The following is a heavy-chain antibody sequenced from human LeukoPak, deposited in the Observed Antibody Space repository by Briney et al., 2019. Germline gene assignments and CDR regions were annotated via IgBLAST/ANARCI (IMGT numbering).Heavy chain of an antibody. CDR3: ARQGRGYSYGSLFDWFDP. CDR2: ISGTDNTI. CDR1: GFTFSDYY. Sequence: PGGSLRLSCAASGFTFSDYYMSWIRQAPGKGLEWVSYISGTDNTIYYADSVKGRFTISRDNAKNSLYLQMNSLRAEDTAVYYCARQGRGYSYGSLFDWFDPWGQGILVTVSS. J-gene: IGHJ5*02. D-gene: IGHD5-18*01. V-gene: IGHV3-11*04.